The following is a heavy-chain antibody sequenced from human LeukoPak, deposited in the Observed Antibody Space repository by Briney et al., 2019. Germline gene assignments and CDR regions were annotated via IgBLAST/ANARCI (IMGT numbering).Heavy chain of an antibody. V-gene: IGHV1-18*01. CDR3: ARGGYCTNGVCYDLGY. Sequence: ASVKVSCKASGYTFSSYTTHWVRQAPGQRLESMGWISAYNGNTNYAQKLQGRVTMTTDTSTSTAYMELRSLRSDDTAVYYCARGGYCTNGVCYDLGYWGQGTLVTVSS. J-gene: IGHJ4*02. D-gene: IGHD2-8*01. CDR1: GYTFSSYT. CDR2: ISAYNGNT.